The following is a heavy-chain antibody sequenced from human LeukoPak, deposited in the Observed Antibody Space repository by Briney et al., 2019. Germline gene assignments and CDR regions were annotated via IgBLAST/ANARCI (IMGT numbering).Heavy chain of an antibody. J-gene: IGHJ4*02. Sequence: PGGSLRLSCAASGFTVSSNYMSWVRQAPGKGLEWVSVNYSGGSTYYADSVKGRFTISRDNSKNTLYLQMNSLRAEDTAVYYCMYYDSSGYYYFDYWGQGTLVTVSS. CDR3: MYYDSSGYYYFDY. CDR2: NYSGGST. V-gene: IGHV3-53*01. CDR1: GFTVSSNY. D-gene: IGHD3-22*01.